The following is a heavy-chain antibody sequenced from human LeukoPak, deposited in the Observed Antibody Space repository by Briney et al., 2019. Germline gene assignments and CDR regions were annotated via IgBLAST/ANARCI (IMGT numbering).Heavy chain of an antibody. J-gene: IGHJ6*02. V-gene: IGHV4-34*01. CDR2: INHNGST. CDR3: ARSVVVPAAIYDYYYRMDV. D-gene: IGHD2-2*01. Sequence: SETLSLTCAVYGGSFSGYYWSWIRQPPGKGLEWIGEINHNGSTNYNPSLKSRVTISVDTSKNQFSLKLSSVTAADTAVYYCARSVVVPAAIYDYYYRMDVWGQGTTVTVSS. CDR1: GGSFSGYY.